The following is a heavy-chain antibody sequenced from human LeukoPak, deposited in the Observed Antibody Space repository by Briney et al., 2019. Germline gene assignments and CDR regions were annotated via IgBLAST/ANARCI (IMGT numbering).Heavy chain of an antibody. Sequence: GGSLRLSCAASGFTFDDYTMHWVRQAPGKGLEWVSLISWDGGSTYYADSVKGRFTISRDNSKNSLYLQMNSLRTEDTALYYCAKPLYDFWSGSHPFDYWGQGTLVTVSS. V-gene: IGHV3-43*01. CDR3: AKPLYDFWSGSHPFDY. D-gene: IGHD3-3*01. CDR1: GFTFDDYT. J-gene: IGHJ4*02. CDR2: ISWDGGST.